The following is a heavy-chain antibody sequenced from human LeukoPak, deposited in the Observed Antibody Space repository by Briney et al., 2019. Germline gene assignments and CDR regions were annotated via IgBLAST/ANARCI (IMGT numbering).Heavy chain of an antibody. Sequence: SCKASGYTFTTYGISWVRQAPGKGLEWVANINPDGGEERYVDSVKGRFVISRDNAKNSLYLQMNSLRAEDTAVYYCAIWGADQNYWGQGTLVTVSS. J-gene: IGHJ4*02. CDR1: GYTFTTYG. CDR3: AIWGADQNY. V-gene: IGHV3-7*01. D-gene: IGHD3-16*01. CDR2: INPDGGEE.